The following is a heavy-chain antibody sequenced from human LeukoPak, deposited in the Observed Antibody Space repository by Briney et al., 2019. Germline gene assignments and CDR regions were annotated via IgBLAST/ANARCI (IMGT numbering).Heavy chain of an antibody. J-gene: IGHJ5*02. CDR2: INHSGST. D-gene: IGHD2-2*01. CDR3: ARGGNIVVVWKTXXFDP. CDR1: GGSFSGYY. Sequence: SETLSLTCAVYGGSFSGYYWSWIRQPPGKGLEWIGEINHSGSTNYNPSLKSRVTISVDTSKNQFSLKLSSVTAADTAVYYCARGGNIVVVWKTXXFDPWGQGTLVTVSS. V-gene: IGHV4-34*01.